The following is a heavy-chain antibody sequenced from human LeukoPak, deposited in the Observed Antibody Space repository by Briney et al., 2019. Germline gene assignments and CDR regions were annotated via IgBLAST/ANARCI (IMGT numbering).Heavy chain of an antibody. J-gene: IGHJ4*02. CDR3: TRGSLSGSSRDY. Sequence: ASVRVSCKASVYTFTVYDINWVRQAPGQGLEWMGWMNPKTGDTGYAQKFQGRVNMTRNTSINTAYMELSGLRSDDTAVYYCTRGSLSGSSRDYWGQGTLLTVSS. CDR1: VYTFTVYD. V-gene: IGHV1-8*01. D-gene: IGHD1-26*01. CDR2: MNPKTGDT.